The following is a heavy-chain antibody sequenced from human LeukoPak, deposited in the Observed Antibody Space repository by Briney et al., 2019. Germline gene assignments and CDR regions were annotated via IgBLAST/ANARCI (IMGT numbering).Heavy chain of an antibody. J-gene: IGHJ6*03. CDR3: AREAEGYDSSGYYSWHYYYYMDV. Sequence: SETLSLTCAVYGGSFSGYYWSWIRQPPGKGLEWIGEINHSGSTNYNPSLESRVTISVDTSKNQFSLKLSSVTAADTAVYYCAREAEGYDSSGYYSWHYYYYMDVWGKGTTVTVSS. CDR2: INHSGST. D-gene: IGHD3-22*01. V-gene: IGHV4-34*01. CDR1: GGSFSGYY.